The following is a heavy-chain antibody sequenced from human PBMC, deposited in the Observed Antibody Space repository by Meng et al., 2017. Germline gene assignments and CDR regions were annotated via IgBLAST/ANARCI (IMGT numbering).Heavy chain of an antibody. Sequence: GSLRLSCTVSGGSISSSTYYWGWIRQPPGKGLEWIGSIYYSGSIYYNPSLKSRVTVSVDTSKNQFSLKLDSVTAADTAVYYCARDPISERPDYWGQGALVTVSS. D-gene: IGHD1-1*01. CDR2: IYYSGSI. V-gene: IGHV4-39*07. J-gene: IGHJ4*02. CDR3: ARDPISERPDY. CDR1: GGSISSSTYY.